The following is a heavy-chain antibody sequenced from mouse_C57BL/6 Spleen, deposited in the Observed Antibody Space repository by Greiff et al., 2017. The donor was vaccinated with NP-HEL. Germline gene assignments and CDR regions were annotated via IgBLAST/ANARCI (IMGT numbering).Heavy chain of an antibody. CDR2: IYPGDGDT. Sequence: VQLQQSGPELVKPGASVKISCKASGYAFSSSWMNWVKQRPGKGLEWIGRIYPGDGDTNYNGKFKGKATLTADKSSSTAYMQLSSLTSEDSAVYFCANYYGSRTGFAYWGQGTLVTVSA. CDR1: GYAFSSSW. V-gene: IGHV1-82*01. J-gene: IGHJ3*01. CDR3: ANYYGSRTGFAY. D-gene: IGHD1-1*01.